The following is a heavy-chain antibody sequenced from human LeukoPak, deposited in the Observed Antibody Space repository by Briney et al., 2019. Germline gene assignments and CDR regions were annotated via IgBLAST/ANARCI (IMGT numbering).Heavy chain of an antibody. V-gene: IGHV3-21*01. J-gene: IGHJ3*02. CDR2: ISSISSYI. Sequence: GGSLRLSCAASGFTFSSYSMNWVRQAPGKGLEWVSSISSISSYIYYADSVKGRFTISRDSAKNSLYLQMNSLRAEDTAVYYCARTSRDYYGSGSYYNVGAFDIWGQGTMVTASS. CDR3: ARTSRDYYGSGSYYNVGAFDI. D-gene: IGHD3-10*01. CDR1: GFTFSSYS.